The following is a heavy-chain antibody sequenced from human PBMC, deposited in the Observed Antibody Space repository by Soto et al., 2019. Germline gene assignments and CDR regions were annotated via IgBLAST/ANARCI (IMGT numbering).Heavy chain of an antibody. J-gene: IGHJ4*02. CDR3: ARVDSSGYPGPYYFDY. CDR1: GGTFSSYA. Sequence: GASVKVSCKASGGTFSSYAISWVRQAPGQGLEWMGGIILIFGTANYAQKFQGRVTITADESTSTAYMELSSLRSEDTAVYYCARVDSSGYPGPYYFDYWGQGTLVTVSS. D-gene: IGHD3-22*01. CDR2: IILIFGTA. V-gene: IGHV1-69*13.